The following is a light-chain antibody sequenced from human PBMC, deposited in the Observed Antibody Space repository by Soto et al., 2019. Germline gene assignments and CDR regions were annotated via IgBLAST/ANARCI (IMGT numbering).Light chain of an antibody. CDR2: DAS. J-gene: IGKJ1*01. CDR1: QTISSW. CDR3: QQSSSFSRT. Sequence: DIQMTQSPSTLSASVGDRVTITCRASQTISSWLAWYQQKPGKAPELLIYDASTLESGVPSRFSGSGSGTEFSLTISSLQPDDFATFYSQQSSSFSRTFGQGTKVDIK. V-gene: IGKV1-5*01.